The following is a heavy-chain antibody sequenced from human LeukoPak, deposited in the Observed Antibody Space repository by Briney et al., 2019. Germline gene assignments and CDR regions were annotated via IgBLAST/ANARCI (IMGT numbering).Heavy chain of an antibody. Sequence: GGSLRLSCAASGFTFSNAWMSWVRQAPGKGLEWVGRIKSKTDGGTTDYAAPVKGRFTISRDDSKNTLYLQMNSLKTEDTAVYYCTTDVPWDLRQSYWGQGTLVTVSS. J-gene: IGHJ4*02. V-gene: IGHV3-15*01. CDR2: IKSKTDGGTT. D-gene: IGHD1-26*01. CDR1: GFTFSNAW. CDR3: TTDVPWDLRQSY.